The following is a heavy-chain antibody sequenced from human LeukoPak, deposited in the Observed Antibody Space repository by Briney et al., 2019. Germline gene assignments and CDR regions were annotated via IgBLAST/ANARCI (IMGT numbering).Heavy chain of an antibody. CDR2: IYPGDSDT. Sequence: GESLKISCKGSGYSFTTYWIAWVRQMPGKGLEWMGVIYPGDSDTRYSPSFQGQVTLSADKSISTAYLQWSSLKASDTAIYYCARALVGATTLSYWGQGTLVTVSS. D-gene: IGHD1-26*01. CDR1: GYSFTTYW. CDR3: ARALVGATTLSY. J-gene: IGHJ4*02. V-gene: IGHV5-51*01.